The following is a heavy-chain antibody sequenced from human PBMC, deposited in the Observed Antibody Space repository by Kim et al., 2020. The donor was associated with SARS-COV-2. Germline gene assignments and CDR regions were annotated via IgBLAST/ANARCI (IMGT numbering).Heavy chain of an antibody. CDR3: ARDIPGDAFDI. D-gene: IGHD2-21*01. V-gene: IGHV7-4-1*02. CDR2: ISTKTGNP. CDR1: GYTFTRYG. Sequence: ASVKVSCKASGYTFTRYGVNWVRQAPGQGLEWMGWISTKTGNPTYVQGFTGRFVFSLDTSVSTAYLQISSLKADDTAVYYCARDIPGDAFDIWGQGTMVTVSS. J-gene: IGHJ3*02.